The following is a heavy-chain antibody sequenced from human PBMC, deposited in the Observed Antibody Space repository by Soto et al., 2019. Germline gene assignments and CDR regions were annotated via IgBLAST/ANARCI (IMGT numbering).Heavy chain of an antibody. D-gene: IGHD6-25*01. J-gene: IGHJ4*02. V-gene: IGHV1-8*01. CDR1: GYTFTIYD. CDR3: ARRLFDY. CDR2: RNTNRGNT. Sequence: ASVNVSCKASGYTFTIYDINGVLQSTLQWVDWMGCRNTNRGNTYYAQKFQGRATMTRNTSISTAYMEMRRLRTEDTEVYYCARRLFDYWGQGTLVTVSS.